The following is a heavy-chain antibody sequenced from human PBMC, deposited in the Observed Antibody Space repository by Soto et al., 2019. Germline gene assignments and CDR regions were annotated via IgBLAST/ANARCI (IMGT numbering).Heavy chain of an antibody. Sequence: LRXPFASSRSILIGYATSWVRQAPGKGLEWVSAISGSGGSTYCADSVKGRFTISRDNSKNTLYLQMNSLRAEDTAVYYCAKPVNPGALIFAVVHQCGMDVWGQGTTVTVSS. V-gene: IGHV3-23*01. CDR2: ISGSGGST. D-gene: IGHD3-3*01. CDR3: AKPVNPGALIFAVVHQCGMDV. J-gene: IGHJ6*02. CDR1: RSILIGYA.